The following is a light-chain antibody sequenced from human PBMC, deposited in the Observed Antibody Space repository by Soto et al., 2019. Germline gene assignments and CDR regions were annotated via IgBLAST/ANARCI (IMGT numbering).Light chain of an antibody. CDR3: CSYAGSLV. CDR2: EGS. J-gene: IGLJ2*01. V-gene: IGLV2-23*01. CDR1: SSDVGSYNL. Sequence: QFVLTQPASVSGSPGQSITISCTGTSSDVGSYNLVSWYQLHPRKAPKLIIYEGSTRPSGVSNRFSGSKSGNTASLTISGLQAEDEADYYCCSYAGSLVFGGGTKLTVL.